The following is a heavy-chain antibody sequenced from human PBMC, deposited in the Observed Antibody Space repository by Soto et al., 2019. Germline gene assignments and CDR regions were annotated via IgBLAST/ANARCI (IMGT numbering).Heavy chain of an antibody. CDR3: ARRALPDYYYYYGMDV. Sequence: GESLKISCKGSGYSFTSYWISWVRQMPGEGLEWMGRIDPSDSYTNYSPSFQGHVTISADKSISTAYLQWSSLKASDTAMYYCARRALPDYYYYYGMDVWGQGTTVTVSS. V-gene: IGHV5-10-1*01. J-gene: IGHJ6*02. CDR2: IDPSDSYT. CDR1: GYSFTSYW.